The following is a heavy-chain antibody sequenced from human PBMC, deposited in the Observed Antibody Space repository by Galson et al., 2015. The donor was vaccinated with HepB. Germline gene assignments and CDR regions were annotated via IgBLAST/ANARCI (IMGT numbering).Heavy chain of an antibody. Sequence: SLRLSCAASGFTFTTYSMHWVRQAPGKGLEWVSSISSSSSYIYYAHYVKGRITITRDNATNAHYVQMNSLRAEDTAVYYCARETFIAVAGTFSDYWGQGTLATVSS. J-gene: IGHJ4*02. CDR2: ISSSSSYI. CDR3: ARETFIAVAGTFSDY. D-gene: IGHD6-19*01. CDR1: GFTFTTYS. V-gene: IGHV3-21*01.